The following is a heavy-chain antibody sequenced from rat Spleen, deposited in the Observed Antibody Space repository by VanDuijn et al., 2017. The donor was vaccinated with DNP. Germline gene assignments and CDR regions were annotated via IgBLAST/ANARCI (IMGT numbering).Heavy chain of an antibody. CDR1: GFSLTSNN. J-gene: IGHJ4*01. V-gene: IGHV2-30*01. Sequence: QVQLKESGPGLVQPSQTLSLTCTVAGFSLTSNNVHWVRQPPGKGLEWMGIIGTGGNTDYNSTLKSRLSFSRDTSKSQVFLKMDSLRSEDTATYYCTSPVPSGHYVMDAWGQGTSVTVSS. D-gene: IGHD4-3*01. CDR2: IGTGGNT. CDR3: TSPVPSGHYVMDA.